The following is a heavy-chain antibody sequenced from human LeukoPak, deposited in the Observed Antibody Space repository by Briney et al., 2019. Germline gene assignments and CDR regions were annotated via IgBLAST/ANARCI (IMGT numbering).Heavy chain of an antibody. Sequence: SVKVSCKASGGTFSSYAISWVRQAPGQGLEWMGRIIPILGIANYAQKFQGRVTITADKSTSTAYMELSSLRSEDTAVYYCASYYHDSSGYYYYYYGMDVWGQGTTVTVSS. CDR2: IIPILGIA. CDR3: ASYYHDSSGYYYYYYGMDV. J-gene: IGHJ6*02. D-gene: IGHD3-22*01. CDR1: GGTFSSYA. V-gene: IGHV1-69*04.